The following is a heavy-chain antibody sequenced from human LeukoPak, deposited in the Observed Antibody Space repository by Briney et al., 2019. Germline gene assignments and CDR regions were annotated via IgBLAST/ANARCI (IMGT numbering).Heavy chain of an antibody. D-gene: IGHD3-9*01. CDR3: ARGGYDILTGYYRYYYYGMDV. J-gene: IGHJ6*04. CDR2: INHSGST. V-gene: IGHV4-34*01. CDR1: GGSFSGYY. Sequence: SETLSLTCAVSGGSFSGYYWSWIRQPPGKGLEWIGEINHSGSTNYNPSLKSRVTISVDTSKNQFSLKLSSVTAADTAVYYCARGGYDILTGYYRYYYYGMDVWGKGTTVTVSS.